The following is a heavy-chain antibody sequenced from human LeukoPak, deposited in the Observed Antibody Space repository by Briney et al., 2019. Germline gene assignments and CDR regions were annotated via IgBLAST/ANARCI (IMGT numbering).Heavy chain of an antibody. CDR3: ARESYYYGSGAYYP. CDR2: SSTSGSTI. D-gene: IGHD3-10*01. J-gene: IGHJ5*02. V-gene: IGHV3-11*01. CDR1: GFIISDYY. Sequence: NPGGSLRLSCAASGFIISDYYMSWIRQAPGKGLEWLSYSSTSGSTISYADSVKGRFTISRDNAKNSLYLQMNSLRAEDTAVYYCARESYYYGSGAYYPWGQGTLVTVSS.